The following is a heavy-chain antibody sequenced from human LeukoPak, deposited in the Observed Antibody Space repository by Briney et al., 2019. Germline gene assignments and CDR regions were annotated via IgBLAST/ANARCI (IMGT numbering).Heavy chain of an antibody. J-gene: IGHJ4*02. CDR1: GGSISSGGYY. Sequence: PSETLSLTCTVSGGSISSGGYYWSWIRQHPGKGLEWIGYIYYSGSTYYNPSLKSRVTISVDTSKNQFSLKQSSVTAADTAVYYCARRSAGNHRNLNFDFWGQGTLVTVSS. D-gene: IGHD6-13*01. CDR3: ARRSAGNHRNLNFDF. V-gene: IGHV4-31*03. CDR2: IYYSGST.